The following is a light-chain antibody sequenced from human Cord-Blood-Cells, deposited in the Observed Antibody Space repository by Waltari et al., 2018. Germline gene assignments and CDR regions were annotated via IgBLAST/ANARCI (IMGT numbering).Light chain of an antibody. CDR2: LDS. V-gene: IGLV3-1*01. Sequence: SYELTQPPSVSVSPGQTASITCSGDNLGDKYACWYQQQPGQSPGLGLYLDSKRPSVIPERFSGSNSGNTATLTISGTQAMDEADYYCQAWDSSTYVFGTGTKVTVL. CDR3: QAWDSSTYV. CDR1: NLGDKY. J-gene: IGLJ1*01.